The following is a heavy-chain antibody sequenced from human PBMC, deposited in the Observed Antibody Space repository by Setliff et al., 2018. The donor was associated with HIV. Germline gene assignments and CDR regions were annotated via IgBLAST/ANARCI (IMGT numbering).Heavy chain of an antibody. Sequence: ASVKVSCKASGYIFSTYGISWVRQAPGQGLEWMGWIGASNGNTHYAQKVQGRVTLTTDTSTNTAYMELRSLRSDDAAVYYCAKATPQPHYYYYVDVWGKGTTVTVSS. CDR2: IGASNGNT. CDR3: AKATPQPHYYYYVDV. CDR1: GYIFSTYG. V-gene: IGHV1-18*01. D-gene: IGHD5-12*01. J-gene: IGHJ6*03.